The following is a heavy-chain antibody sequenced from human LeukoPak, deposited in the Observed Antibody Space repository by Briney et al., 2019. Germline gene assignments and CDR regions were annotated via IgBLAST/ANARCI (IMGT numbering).Heavy chain of an antibody. V-gene: IGHV4-39*01. D-gene: IGHD3-10*01. J-gene: IGHJ6*03. Sequence: SETLSLTCTVSGGSISSSSYYRGWIRQPPGKGLEWIGSIYYSGSTYYNPSLKSRVTISVDTSKNQFSLKLSSVTAADTAVYYCARPTLPGHYYYYMDVWGKGTTVTVSS. CDR2: IYYSGST. CDR3: ARPTLPGHYYYYMDV. CDR1: GGSISSSSYY.